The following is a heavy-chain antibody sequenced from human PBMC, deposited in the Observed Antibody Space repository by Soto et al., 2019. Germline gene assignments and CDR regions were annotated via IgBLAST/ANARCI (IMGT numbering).Heavy chain of an antibody. J-gene: IGHJ4*02. CDR2: VSPGGST. D-gene: IGHD1-7*01. CDR3: GRVRGGLHRTAELHS. CDR1: GGSFSGHY. V-gene: IGHV4-34*01. Sequence: QVQLQQWGAGLLKPSETLSLTCAVYGGSFSGHYWTWIRQPPGKGLEWIGEVSPGGSTHYNSSLKSRVTVSGVTAKIQFSLKPPSVTAADTGVYYRGRVRGGLHRTAELHSWDQGTLVTVPS.